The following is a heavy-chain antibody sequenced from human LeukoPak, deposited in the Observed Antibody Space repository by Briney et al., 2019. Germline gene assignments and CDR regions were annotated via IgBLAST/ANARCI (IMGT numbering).Heavy chain of an antibody. CDR3: AAAFDILTGYYFDY. J-gene: IGHJ4*02. V-gene: IGHV4-34*08. Sequence: PGGSLRLSCAASGFTFSGYYWSWIRQPPGKGLEWIGEINHSGSTNYNPSLKSRVTISVDTSKNQFSLKLSSVTAADTAVYYCAAAFDILTGYYFDYWGQGTLVTVSS. CDR1: GFTFSGYY. CDR2: INHSGST. D-gene: IGHD3-9*01.